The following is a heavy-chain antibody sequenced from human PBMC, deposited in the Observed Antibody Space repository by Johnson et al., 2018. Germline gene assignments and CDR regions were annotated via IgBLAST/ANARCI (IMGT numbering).Heavy chain of an antibody. J-gene: IGHJ6*02. Sequence: QVQLVETGGGVVQPGRSLRLSCAASGFTFSSYGMHWVRQAPGKGLEWVAVIWYDGSYKYYGDSANGRFLISRDNSKNTLYLQMRSLRDEDTAVYYCASAFYDFWSGWDGMDVWGQGPTVTVSS. CDR1: GFTFSSYG. D-gene: IGHD3-3*01. V-gene: IGHV3-33*01. CDR3: ASAFYDFWSGWDGMDV. CDR2: IWYDGSYK.